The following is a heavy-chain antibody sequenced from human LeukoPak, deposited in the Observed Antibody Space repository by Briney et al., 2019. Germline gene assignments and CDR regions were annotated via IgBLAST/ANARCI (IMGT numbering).Heavy chain of an antibody. V-gene: IGHV3-30*02. CDR3: SRDSARRDGYNFDY. CDR2: IRYDGNDK. J-gene: IGHJ4*02. CDR1: GFTFSYYG. Sequence: GGSLRLSCAASGFTFSYYGMHWVRQAPGKGLEWVAFIRYDGNDKFYAESVKGRFTISRDNSKNTLYLQMNTLRAEDTALYYCSRDSARRDGYNFDYWGQGTLVTVSS. D-gene: IGHD5-24*01.